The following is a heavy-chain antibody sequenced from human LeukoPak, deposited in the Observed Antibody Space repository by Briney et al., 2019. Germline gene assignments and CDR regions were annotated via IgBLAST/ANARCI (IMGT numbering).Heavy chain of an antibody. V-gene: IGHV1-2*02. Sequence: ASVKVSCKASGYTFTGYYIHWVRQAPGQGLEWMGWINPNSGGTNYAQKFQGRVTMTRDTSISTAYMELSRLRSDDTAVYYCARDGSSRYYDFWSGYWYWFDPWGQGTLVTVSS. CDR3: ARDGSSRYYDFWSGYWYWFDP. CDR2: INPNSGGT. CDR1: GYTFTGYY. J-gene: IGHJ5*02. D-gene: IGHD3-3*01.